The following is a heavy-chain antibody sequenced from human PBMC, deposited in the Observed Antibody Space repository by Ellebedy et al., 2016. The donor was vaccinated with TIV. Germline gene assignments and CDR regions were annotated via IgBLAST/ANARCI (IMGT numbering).Heavy chain of an antibody. J-gene: IGHJ5*02. CDR2: IFYTGST. CDR1: GGSISAYY. CDR3: ARVVRGWFDP. Sequence: MPSETLSLTCSVSGGSISAYYWTWIRQPPGKGLEWIGYIFYTGSTDYNPSLKSRVTISVDTSKNEFSLKLRSVTAADTAMYYCARVVRGWFDPWGQGTLVTVSS. D-gene: IGHD2-21*01. V-gene: IGHV4-59*01.